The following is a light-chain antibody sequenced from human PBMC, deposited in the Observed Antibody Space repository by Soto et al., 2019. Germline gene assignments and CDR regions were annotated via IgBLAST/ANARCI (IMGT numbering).Light chain of an antibody. CDR2: DVS. V-gene: IGLV2-14*01. CDR3: ISYTGSSTSYV. CDR1: SSDVGSFDS. Sequence: QSVLTQPASVSGSPGQPITISCTGTSSDVGSFDSVAWYQHNPGKAPKLMIYDVSNRPSGVSGRFSGSKSGNTASLSISGLQTEDEANYYCISYTGSSTSYVFGSGTKVTVL. J-gene: IGLJ1*01.